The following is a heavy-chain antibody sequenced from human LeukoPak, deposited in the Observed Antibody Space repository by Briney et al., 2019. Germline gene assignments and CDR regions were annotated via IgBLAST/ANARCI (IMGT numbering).Heavy chain of an antibody. J-gene: IGHJ4*02. D-gene: IGHD4-17*01. V-gene: IGHV4-39*01. CDR3: ASRPTTWGFFDS. CDR2: IYFSGST. CDR1: GDSISLYY. Sequence: SETLSLTCTVSGDSISLYYWGWIRQPPGKGLELIGSIYFSGSTAYSPSLKSRVNISVDTSKNQFSLKLSSVTAADTAVYFCASRPTTWGFFDSWGQGTLVTVSS.